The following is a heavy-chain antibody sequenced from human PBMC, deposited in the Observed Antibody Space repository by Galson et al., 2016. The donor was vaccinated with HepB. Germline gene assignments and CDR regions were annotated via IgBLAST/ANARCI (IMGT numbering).Heavy chain of an antibody. Sequence: SLRLSCAASGFSFSAYWMHWVRQAPGKGLVWVSRIKIDGSITNYADSVKGRFTISRDNAKNTLYLQMNSLRVEDTAVYYCVRDGAVPGLGFDPWGQGAPVSVSS. J-gene: IGHJ5*02. CDR3: VRDGAVPGLGFDP. V-gene: IGHV3-74*01. CDR2: IKIDGSIT. D-gene: IGHD6-19*01. CDR1: GFSFSAYW.